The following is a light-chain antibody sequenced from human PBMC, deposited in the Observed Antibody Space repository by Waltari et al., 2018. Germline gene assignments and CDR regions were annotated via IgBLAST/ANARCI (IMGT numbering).Light chain of an antibody. CDR2: ENS. Sequence: QSVLTQPPSVSAAPGQRVTISCSGGSSNIGNNYVSWYRQFPGKAPKLLIYENSARPSGIPGRFSGAKSGTSATLDIPGLQAGDEADYYCGTWDSSLSGAVFGGGTHLTVL. CDR3: GTWDSSLSGAV. V-gene: IGLV1-51*02. J-gene: IGLJ7*01. CDR1: SSNIGNNY.